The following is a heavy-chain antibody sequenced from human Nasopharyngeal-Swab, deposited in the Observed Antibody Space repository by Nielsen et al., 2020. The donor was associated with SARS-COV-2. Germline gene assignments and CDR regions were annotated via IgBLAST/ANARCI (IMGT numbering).Heavy chain of an antibody. CDR3: ARCIAAAGPATDY. CDR2: IYYSGST. V-gene: IGHV4-31*02. D-gene: IGHD6-13*01. J-gene: IGHJ4*02. Sequence: SETLSLTCTVSGCSISSGGYYWSWIRQHPGKGLEWIGYIYYSGSTYYNPSLKSRVTISVDTSKNQFSLKLSSVTAADTAVYYCARCIAAAGPATDYWGQGTLVTVSS. CDR1: GCSISSGGYY.